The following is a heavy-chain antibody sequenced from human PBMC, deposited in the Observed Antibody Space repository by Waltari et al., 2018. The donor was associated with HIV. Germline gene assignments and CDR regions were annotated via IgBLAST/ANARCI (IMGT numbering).Heavy chain of an antibody. CDR3: SRDTFGEYDF. J-gene: IGHJ4*02. Sequence: EVHLVQSGGGLIKPGGYLRLSCAASGFSVTNYWMHWVRQSPGKGLVWVSRINIDGRTIDYADSVKGRFTISRDSAKNTLSLQMNSLREEDTAVYYCSRDTFGEYDFWGQGALVTVSS. D-gene: IGHD3-3*01. CDR1: GFSVTNYW. V-gene: IGHV3-74*01. CDR2: INIDGRTI.